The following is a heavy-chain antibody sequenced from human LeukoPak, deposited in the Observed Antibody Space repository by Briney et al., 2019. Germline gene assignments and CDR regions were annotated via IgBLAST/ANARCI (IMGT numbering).Heavy chain of an antibody. J-gene: IGHJ4*02. V-gene: IGHV3-23*01. CDR3: ARTSGWYGVS. D-gene: IGHD6-19*01. CDR1: AFTFSNYA. Sequence: GGSLRLSCAASAFTFSNYAMNWVRQAPGKGLEWVSSIDYSGGSTYYADSVKGRFTISRDNSKNTLYLQLNSLRGDDTAVYYCARTSGWYGVSWGQGTLVTVSS. CDR2: IDYSGGST.